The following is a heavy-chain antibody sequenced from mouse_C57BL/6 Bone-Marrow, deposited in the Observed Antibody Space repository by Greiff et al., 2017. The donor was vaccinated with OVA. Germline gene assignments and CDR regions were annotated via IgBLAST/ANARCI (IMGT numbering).Heavy chain of an antibody. CDR1: GYTFTSYW. D-gene: IGHD2-10*02. V-gene: IGHV1-55*01. Sequence: VKLQESGAELVKPGASVKMSCKASGYTFTSYWITWVKQRPGQGLEWIGDIYPGSGSTNYNEKFKSKATLTVDTSSSTAYMQLSSLTSEDSAVYYCARSGYEDFDVWGTGTTVTVSS. CDR3: ARSGYEDFDV. J-gene: IGHJ1*03. CDR2: IYPGSGST.